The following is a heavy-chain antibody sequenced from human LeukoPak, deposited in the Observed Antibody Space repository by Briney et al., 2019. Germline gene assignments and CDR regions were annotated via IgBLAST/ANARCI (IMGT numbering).Heavy chain of an antibody. CDR1: GGSFSGYY. CDR3: ARVRVVVAATPNLNWFDP. D-gene: IGHD2-15*01. CDR2: INHSGST. J-gene: IGHJ5*02. Sequence: SETLSLTCAVYGGSFSGYYWSWIRQPPGKGLEWIGEINHSGSTNYNPSLKSRVTISVDTSKNQFSLKLSSVTAADTAMYYCARVRVVVAATPNLNWFDPWGQGTLVTVSS. V-gene: IGHV4-34*01.